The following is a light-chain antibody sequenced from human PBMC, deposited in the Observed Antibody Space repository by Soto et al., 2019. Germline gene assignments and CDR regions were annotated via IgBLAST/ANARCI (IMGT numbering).Light chain of an antibody. J-gene: IGKJ1*01. CDR1: QSISSW. Sequence: DIQMTQSPSTLSASVGDRVTITCRASQSISSWLAWYQQKPGKAPKLLIYDASRLESGVTSRFSGSGSGTELPLTISSLQPDDFETYYCQQYNSYWGTFGQGTKVEIK. CDR2: DAS. CDR3: QQYNSYWGT. V-gene: IGKV1-5*01.